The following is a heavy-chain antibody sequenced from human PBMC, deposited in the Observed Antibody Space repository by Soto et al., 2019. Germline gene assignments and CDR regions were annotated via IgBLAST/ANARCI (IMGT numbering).Heavy chain of an antibody. CDR3: AMIATSGGGDAFNI. D-gene: IGHD6-13*01. J-gene: IGHJ3*02. Sequence: QVQLVESGGGVVQPGRSLRLSCAASGFTFSNYAMHWVRQAPGKGLEWVAAILSDEINKYSADSVKGRFTTSRDNSKNTRNLQMSSIRPEDTADYYFAMIATSGGGDAFNIRGQGTMVTVSS. CDR2: ILSDEINK. CDR1: GFTFSNYA. V-gene: IGHV3-30-3*01.